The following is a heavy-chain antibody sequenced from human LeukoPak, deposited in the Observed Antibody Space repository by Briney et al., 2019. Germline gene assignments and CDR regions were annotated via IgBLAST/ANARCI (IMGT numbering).Heavy chain of an antibody. J-gene: IGHJ4*02. D-gene: IGHD2-15*01. Sequence: GGSLRLSCAASRFAFSDFDKIWVRQAPGKGLEWVAVISSDGSNKYYADSVKGRFTISRDNSKNTMFLQMDSLRGEDTAMYYCASGGYIDYWGQGTLVTVS. CDR2: ISSDGSNK. CDR1: RFAFSDFD. CDR3: ASGGYIDY. V-gene: IGHV3-30*03.